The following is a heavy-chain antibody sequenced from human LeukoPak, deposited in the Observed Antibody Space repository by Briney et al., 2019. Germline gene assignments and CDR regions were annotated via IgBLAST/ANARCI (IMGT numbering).Heavy chain of an antibody. D-gene: IGHD2-2*01. Sequence: GGSLRLYCAASGFTFCSYSMNWVRQAPGKGLEWVSSISSSSSYIYYADSVKGRLTISRDNAENSLYVQMNSLRAEDTAVYYCARVCSSTSCYRGLGGFDYWCQGTLVTVSS. V-gene: IGHV3-21*01. CDR3: ARVCSSTSCYRGLGGFDY. J-gene: IGHJ4*02. CDR2: ISSSSSYI. CDR1: GFTFCSYS.